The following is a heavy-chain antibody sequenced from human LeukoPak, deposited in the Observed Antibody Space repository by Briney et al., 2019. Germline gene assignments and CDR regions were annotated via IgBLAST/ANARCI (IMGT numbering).Heavy chain of an antibody. V-gene: IGHV1-69*05. Sequence: GASVKVSCKASGGTFSSYAISWVRQAPGQGLEWMGRIVPIFGTANYAQKFQGRVTITTDESTSTAYMELSSLRSEDTAVYYCARCGDYGGNSPPAFDIWGQGTMVTVSS. D-gene: IGHD4-23*01. CDR2: IVPIFGTA. CDR1: GGTFSSYA. CDR3: ARCGDYGGNSPPAFDI. J-gene: IGHJ3*02.